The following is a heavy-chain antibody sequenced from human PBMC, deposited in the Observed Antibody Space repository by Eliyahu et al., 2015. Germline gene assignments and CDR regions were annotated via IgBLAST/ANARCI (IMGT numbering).Heavy chain of an antibody. CDR1: GFXFNNXS. Sequence: EVQLLESGGGLVQPGGSLXXSCAASGFXFNNXSMXWVRXAPGKGVXWVSGISGSGDSTYYADSVKGRFTISRDNSKNFLYLQMDSLRAEDTALYYCAKHKDLTAGSFDHWGQGTLVTVSS. CDR3: AKHKDLTAGSFDH. CDR2: ISGSGDST. V-gene: IGHV3-23*01. J-gene: IGHJ4*02. D-gene: IGHD2-15*01.